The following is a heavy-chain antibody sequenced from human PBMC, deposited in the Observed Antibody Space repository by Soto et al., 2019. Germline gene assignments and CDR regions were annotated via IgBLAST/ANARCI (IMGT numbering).Heavy chain of an antibody. J-gene: IGHJ4*02. CDR3: ARERQWEPLLY. Sequence: VQLVQSGPEVKKPGASVRVSCKASGYTFTNYGITWVRQAPGQGLEWLGWVSAYNRNTNYAQKFEDRVTMTTDTSSNTAYLEVRSLRPDDTAFYFYARERQWEPLLYWGQGTLVTVSS. CDR2: VSAYNRNT. CDR1: GYTFTNYG. V-gene: IGHV1-18*01. D-gene: IGHD1-26*01.